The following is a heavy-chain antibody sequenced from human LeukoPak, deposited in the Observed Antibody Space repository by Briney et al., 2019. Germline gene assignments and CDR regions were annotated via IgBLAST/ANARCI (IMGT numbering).Heavy chain of an antibody. V-gene: IGHV4-61*01. D-gene: IGHD6-19*01. Sequence: SGTLSLTCSVSGGSVSSRNFYWSWIRQPPGKGLEWIAYVSYRGSTSYNPSLESRVTISVDTSKNQFSLHMTSVTAADTAVYYCVTTGATPGAGCWGQGTLVMVSS. J-gene: IGHJ4*02. CDR1: GGSVSSRNFY. CDR3: VTTGATPGAGC. CDR2: VSYRGST.